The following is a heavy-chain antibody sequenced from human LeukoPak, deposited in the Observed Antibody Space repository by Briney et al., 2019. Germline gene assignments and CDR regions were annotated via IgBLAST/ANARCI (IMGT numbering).Heavy chain of an antibody. D-gene: IGHD2-2*02. V-gene: IGHV1-2*02. CDR2: INPNSGGT. CDR1: GYTFTSYG. J-gene: IGHJ4*02. CDR3: AREMDMDCSSTSCYNYVDY. Sequence: ASVKVSCKASGYTFTSYGISWVRQAPGQGLEWMGWINPNSGGTNYAQKFQGRVTMTRDTSISTAYMELSRLRSDDTAVYYCAREMDMDCSSTSCYNYVDYWGQGTLVTVSS.